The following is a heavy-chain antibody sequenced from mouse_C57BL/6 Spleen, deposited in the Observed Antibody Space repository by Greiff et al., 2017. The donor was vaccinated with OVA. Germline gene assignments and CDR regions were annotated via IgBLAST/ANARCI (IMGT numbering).Heavy chain of an antibody. J-gene: IGHJ2*01. D-gene: IGHD4-1*01. CDR1: GFTFSSYA. V-gene: IGHV5-4*01. CDR3: AKLGGRLYFDY. Sequence: EVQRVESGGGLVKPGGSLKLSCAASGFTFSSYAMSWVRQTPEKRLEWVATISDGGSYTYYPDNVKGRFTISRDNAKTTLYLQMSHLKSEDTAMYYCAKLGGRLYFDYWGQGTTLTVSS. CDR2: ISDGGSYT.